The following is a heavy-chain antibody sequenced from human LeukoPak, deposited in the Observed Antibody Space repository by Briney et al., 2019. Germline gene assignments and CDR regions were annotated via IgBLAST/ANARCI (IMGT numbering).Heavy chain of an antibody. CDR3: ARAPYYDILTGYSQVWFDP. CDR2: IYHSGST. CDR1: GYSISSGYY. Sequence: SETLSLTCAVSGYSISSGYYWGWIRQPPGKGLEWIGSIYHSGSTYYNPSLKSRVTISADTSKNQFSLKLSSVTAADTAVYYCARAPYYDILTGYSQVWFDPWGQGTLVTVSS. J-gene: IGHJ5*02. V-gene: IGHV4-38-2*01. D-gene: IGHD3-9*01.